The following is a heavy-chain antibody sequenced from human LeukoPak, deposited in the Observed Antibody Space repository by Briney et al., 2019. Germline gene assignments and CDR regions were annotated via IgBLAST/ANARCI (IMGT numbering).Heavy chain of an antibody. CDR3: TRVSGYCTNGVCFLSYYYMDV. J-gene: IGHJ6*03. CDR2: IRSNAYGETT. CDR1: GFTFGDYA. Sequence: PGRSLRLSCTASGFTFGDYAMSWVRQAPGKGLEWVGFIRSNAYGETTEYAASVKGRFTISRDDSKSIAYLQMNSLKTEDTAVYYCTRVSGYCTNGVCFLSYYYMDVWGKGTTVTVSS. V-gene: IGHV3-49*04. D-gene: IGHD2-8*01.